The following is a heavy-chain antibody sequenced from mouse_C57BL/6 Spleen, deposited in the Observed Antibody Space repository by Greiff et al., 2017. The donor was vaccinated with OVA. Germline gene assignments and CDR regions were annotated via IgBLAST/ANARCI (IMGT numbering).Heavy chain of an antibody. J-gene: IGHJ3*01. CDR1: GYSITSGYY. V-gene: IGHV3-6*01. Sequence: ESGPGLVKPSQSLSLTCSVTGYSITSGYYWNWIRQFPGNKLEWMGYISYDGSNNYNPSLKNRISITRDTSKNQFFLKLNSVTTEDTATYYCARGGGDAWFAYWGQGTLVTVSA. CDR2: ISYDGSN. CDR3: ARGGGDAWFAY. D-gene: IGHD1-1*02.